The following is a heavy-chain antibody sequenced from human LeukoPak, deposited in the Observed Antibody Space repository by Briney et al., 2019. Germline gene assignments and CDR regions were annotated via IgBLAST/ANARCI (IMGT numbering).Heavy chain of an antibody. CDR2: IYTSGST. CDR3: ARLNAPSGYYYFDY. D-gene: IGHD3-3*01. Sequence: SETLSLTCTVSGGSISSGSYYWSWIRQPAGKGLEWIGRIYTSGSTNYNPSLKSRVTISVDTSKNQFSLKLSSVTAADTAVYYCARLNAPSGYYYFDYWGQGTLVTVSS. J-gene: IGHJ4*02. V-gene: IGHV4-61*02. CDR1: GGSISSGSYY.